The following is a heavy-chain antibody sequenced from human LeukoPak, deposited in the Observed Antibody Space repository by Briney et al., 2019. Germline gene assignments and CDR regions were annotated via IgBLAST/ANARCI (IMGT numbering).Heavy chain of an antibody. CDR2: INPNSGGT. CDR3: ARDGVLLWFGELSHKNYYFDY. CDR1: GYTFTGYY. J-gene: IGHJ4*02. Sequence: ASLKLSCKASGYTFTGYYMHWVRQAPGQGLEWMGWINPNSGGTNYAKKVQGRVTMTRDTSISTAYMELSRLRSDDTAVYYCARDGVLLWFGELSHKNYYFDYWGQGTLVTVSS. V-gene: IGHV1-2*02. D-gene: IGHD3-10*01.